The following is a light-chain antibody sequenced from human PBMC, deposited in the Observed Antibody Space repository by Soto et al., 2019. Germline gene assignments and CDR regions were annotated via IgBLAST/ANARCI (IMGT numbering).Light chain of an antibody. CDR1: QSVGSS. V-gene: IGKV3-15*01. CDR2: GAS. Sequence: EIVMTHSPATPSLSPGERATLSCRASQSVGSSLAWYQQKPGQAPSLLIYGASTRATGIPARFSGSGSGTEFTLTITGLQSEDFAVYYCQQYNNWLRTFGQGTRLEIK. CDR3: QQYNNWLRT. J-gene: IGKJ5*01.